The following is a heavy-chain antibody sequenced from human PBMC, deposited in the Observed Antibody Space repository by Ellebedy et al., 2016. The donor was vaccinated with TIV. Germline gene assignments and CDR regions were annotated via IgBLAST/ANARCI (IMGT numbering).Heavy chain of an antibody. CDR1: GYTFTNYV. Sequence: ASVKVSCKASGYTFTNYVMHWVRQAPGQRLEWMGWINAGNGDTKFSQKFQGRVTITRDTSAGTAYMELSSLRSEDTAVYYCAATSGSYRSMLLAGPFDDAFDIWGQGTMVTVSP. D-gene: IGHD1-26*01. J-gene: IGHJ3*02. CDR2: INAGNGDT. CDR3: AATSGSYRSMLLAGPFDDAFDI. V-gene: IGHV1-3*01.